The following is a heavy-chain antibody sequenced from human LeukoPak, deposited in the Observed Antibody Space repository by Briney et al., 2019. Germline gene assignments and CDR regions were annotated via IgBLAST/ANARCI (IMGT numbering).Heavy chain of an antibody. CDR2: ISSSSSTI. J-gene: IGHJ4*02. D-gene: IGHD3-10*01. V-gene: IGHV3-48*04. Sequence: GRSLRLSCAASGFTFSSYSMNWVRQAPGKGLEWVSYISSSSSTIYYADSVKGRFTISRDNAKNSLYLQMNSLRAEDTAVYYCARDHVIKQAPPGYWGQGTPVTVSS. CDR1: GFTFSSYS. CDR3: ARDHVIKQAPPGY.